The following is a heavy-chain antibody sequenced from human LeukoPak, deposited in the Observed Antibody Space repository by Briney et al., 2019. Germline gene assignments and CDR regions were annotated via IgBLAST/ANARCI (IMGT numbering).Heavy chain of an antibody. CDR2: VYTSGST. Sequence: SETLSLTCTVSGGSISSSSYYWGWLRQPPGERLGWLGRVYTSGSTNYKPSLRSGATISVNSSKNHFSLRLNSVTTADTAMYYCAARGYIVVVPAAKGGGADNSYYYMDVWGKGTTVTISS. J-gene: IGHJ6*03. D-gene: IGHD2-2*01. CDR1: GGSISSSSYY. CDR3: AARGYIVVVPAAKGGGADNSYYYMDV. V-gene: IGHV4-39*02.